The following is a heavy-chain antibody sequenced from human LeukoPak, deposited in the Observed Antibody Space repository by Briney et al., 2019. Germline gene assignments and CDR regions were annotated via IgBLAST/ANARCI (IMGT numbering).Heavy chain of an antibody. Sequence: SVKVSCKASGGTFSSYAISWVRQAPGQGLEWMGRIIPILGIANYAQKFQGRVTITADKSTSTAYMELSSLRSEDTAVYYCASMHYDSSGYPPSSKWGYYYYGMDVWGQGTTVTVSS. V-gene: IGHV1-69*04. J-gene: IGHJ6*02. CDR1: GGTFSSYA. CDR3: ASMHYDSSGYPPSSKWGYYYYGMDV. CDR2: IIPILGIA. D-gene: IGHD3-22*01.